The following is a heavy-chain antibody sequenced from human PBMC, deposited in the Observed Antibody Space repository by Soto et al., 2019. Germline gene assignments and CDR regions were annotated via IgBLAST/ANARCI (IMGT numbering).Heavy chain of an antibody. J-gene: IGHJ4*02. D-gene: IGHD6-13*01. V-gene: IGHV3-49*03. CDR2: IRSKAYGGTT. Sequence: GGSLRLSCTASGFTFGDYAMSWFRQAPGKGLEWVGFIRSKAYGGTTEYAASVKGRFTISRDDSKSIAYLQMNSLKTEDTAVYYCTRRASPGVGQGGNIAAEELPDYWGQGTLVTVSS. CDR3: TRRASPGVGQGGNIAAEELPDY. CDR1: GFTFGDYA.